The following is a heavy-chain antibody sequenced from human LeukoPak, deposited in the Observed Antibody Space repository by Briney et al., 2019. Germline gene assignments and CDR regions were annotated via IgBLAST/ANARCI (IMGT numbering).Heavy chain of an antibody. CDR3: ARDDSLYSSSWYPLGY. CDR2: MSYDGCNK. Sequence: GRSLRLSCVASRWTFSSYVLHGLRQAPGKGLDGVGVMSYDGCNKYYADSVKGRFTISRDNSKNTLYIHLSSVRGDTTAVYDSARDDSLYSSSWYPLGYWGQGGLVTVSS. CDR1: RWTFSSYV. D-gene: IGHD6-13*01. J-gene: IGHJ4*02. V-gene: IGHV3-30-3*01.